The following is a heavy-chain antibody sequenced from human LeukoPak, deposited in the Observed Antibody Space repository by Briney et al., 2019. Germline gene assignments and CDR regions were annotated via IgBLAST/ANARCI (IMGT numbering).Heavy chain of an antibody. CDR1: RFTFSSYK. Sequence: QPSGSLRFYCGASRFTFSSYKMNRVRQDPGKGLEWVSYISSSGTTIYYANAVKGRFTISRDNAKNSLYLQMNSLRAEDTAVYYCARRWGDSSSPLDSWGQGTLVTVSS. CDR3: ARRWGDSSSPLDS. J-gene: IGHJ4*02. D-gene: IGHD6-19*01. V-gene: IGHV3-48*03. CDR2: ISSSGTTI.